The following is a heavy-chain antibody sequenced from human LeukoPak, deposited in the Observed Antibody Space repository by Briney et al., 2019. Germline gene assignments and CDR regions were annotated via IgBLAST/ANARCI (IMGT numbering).Heavy chain of an antibody. J-gene: IGHJ4*02. Sequence: PSETLSLTCTVSGGSISSGSYYCSWIRQPAGKGLEWIGRIYTSGSTNYNPSLKSRVTISVDTSKNQFSLKLSSVTAADTAVYYCARLESCGGDCYDPGYFDYWGQGTLVTVSS. D-gene: IGHD2-21*02. V-gene: IGHV4-61*02. CDR1: GGSISSGSYY. CDR3: ARLESCGGDCYDPGYFDY. CDR2: IYTSGST.